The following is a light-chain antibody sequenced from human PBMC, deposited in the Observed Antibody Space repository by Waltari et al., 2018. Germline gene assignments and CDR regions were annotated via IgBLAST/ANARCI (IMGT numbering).Light chain of an antibody. CDR3: QQANSFPFT. Sequence: DIQMTQSPSSLSASVGDSVTITCRASQSISIYLNWYQQKPGKAPKLLISAVSSLQSGVPSRFSGSGSGTDFALTISSLQPEDCATYYCQQANSFPFTFGPGTKVDIK. CDR2: AVS. V-gene: IGKV1-39*01. J-gene: IGKJ3*01. CDR1: QSISIY.